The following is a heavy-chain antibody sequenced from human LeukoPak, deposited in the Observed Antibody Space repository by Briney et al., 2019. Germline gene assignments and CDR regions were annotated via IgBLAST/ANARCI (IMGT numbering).Heavy chain of an antibody. J-gene: IGHJ4*02. CDR2: INHIGST. CDR3: ASGSYPFDY. Sequence: GKGLEWIWEINHIGSTNYNPSLKSPVTISVDTSKNQFSLKLSSVTAADTAVYYCASGSYPFDYWGQGTLVTVSS. V-gene: IGHV4-34*01.